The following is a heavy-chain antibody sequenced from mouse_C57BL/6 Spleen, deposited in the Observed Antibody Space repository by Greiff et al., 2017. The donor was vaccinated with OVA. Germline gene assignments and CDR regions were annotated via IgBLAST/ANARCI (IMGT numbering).Heavy chain of an antibody. CDR1: GYTFTDYY. CDR2: INPNNGGT. J-gene: IGHJ3*01. V-gene: IGHV1-26*01. CDR3: ARRGFAY. Sequence: VQLQQSGPELVKPGASVKISCKASGYTFTDYYMNWVKQSHGKSLEWIGDINPNNGGTSYNQKFKGKAKLTVDKSSSTAYMELRSLTSEDSAVYYCARRGFAYWGQGTLVTVSA.